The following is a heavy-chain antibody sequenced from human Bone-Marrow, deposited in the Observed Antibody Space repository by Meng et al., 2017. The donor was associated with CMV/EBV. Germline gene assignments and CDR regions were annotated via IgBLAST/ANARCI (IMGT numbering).Heavy chain of an antibody. D-gene: IGHD3-10*01. V-gene: IGHV3-30-3*01. CDR1: GFTFSSYA. CDR3: ARGPRRGELRY. J-gene: IGHJ4*02. Sequence: GESLKISCAASGFTFSSYAMHWVRQAPGKGLEWVAVISYDGSNKYYADSVKGRFTISRDNSKNTLYLQMNSLRAEDTAVYYCARGPRRGELRYWGQGTLVTVSS. CDR2: ISYDGSNK.